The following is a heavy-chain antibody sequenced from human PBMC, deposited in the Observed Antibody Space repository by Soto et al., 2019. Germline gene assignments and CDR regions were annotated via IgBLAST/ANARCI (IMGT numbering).Heavy chain of an antibody. J-gene: IGHJ5*02. CDR1: GYTFTSYY. D-gene: IGHD4-17*01. Sequence: QVQLVQSGAEVKKPGASVKVSCKASGYTFTSYYMHWVRQAPGQGLEWMGIINPSGGSTSYAQKFQGRVTTNRDTSTSAVYMELSSLRSEDTAVYYCSRARAYYGDYGSGWFDPWGQGTLVTVS. V-gene: IGHV1-46*03. CDR3: SRARAYYGDYGSGWFDP. CDR2: INPSGGST.